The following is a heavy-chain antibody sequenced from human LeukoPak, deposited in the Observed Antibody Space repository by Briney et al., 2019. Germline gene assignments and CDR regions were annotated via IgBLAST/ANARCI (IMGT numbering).Heavy chain of an antibody. CDR1: GYTLTELS. D-gene: IGHD2-8*01. V-gene: IGHV1-24*01. CDR3: ATGESLLTLFDY. J-gene: IGHJ4*02. CDR2: FDPEDGET. Sequence: ASVKVSCKVSGYTLTELSMHWVRQAPGKGLEWMGGFDPEDGETIYAQKFQGRVTMTEDTSTDTAYMELSSLRSEDTAVYYCATGESLLTLFDYWGQGTLVTVSS.